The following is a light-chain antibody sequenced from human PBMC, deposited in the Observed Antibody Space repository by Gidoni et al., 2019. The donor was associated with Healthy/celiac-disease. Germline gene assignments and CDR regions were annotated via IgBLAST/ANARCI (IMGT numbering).Light chain of an antibody. V-gene: IGKV1-39*01. CDR2: AAS. CDR1: QSISSY. Sequence: DIQMTQSPSSLSASVGDRVTITCRASQSISSYLNWYQQKQGKAPKLLIYAASSLQSGVPSRFRGSGSGTDFTLTISSLQPEDFATYYCQQSYSTPCSFGQGTKLEIK. CDR3: QQSYSTPCS. J-gene: IGKJ2*04.